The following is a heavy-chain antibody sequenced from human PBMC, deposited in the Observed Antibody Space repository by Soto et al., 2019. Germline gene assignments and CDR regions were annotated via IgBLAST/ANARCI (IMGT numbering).Heavy chain of an antibody. Sequence: GGSLRLSCAASGFTFSSYAMHWVRQAPGKGLEWVAVISYDGSNKYYADSVKGRFTISRDNSKNTLYLQMNSLRAEDTAVYYCARDQFSPLRFLEWLFPGGWFDPWGQGTLVTVSS. J-gene: IGHJ5*02. CDR3: ARDQFSPLRFLEWLFPGGWFDP. CDR1: GFTFSSYA. CDR2: ISYDGSNK. D-gene: IGHD3-3*01. V-gene: IGHV3-30-3*01.